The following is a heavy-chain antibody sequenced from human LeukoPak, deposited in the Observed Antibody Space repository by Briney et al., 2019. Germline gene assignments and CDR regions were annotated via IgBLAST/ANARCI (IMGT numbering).Heavy chain of an antibody. CDR3: SLYCSSTSCSDY. J-gene: IGHJ4*02. Sequence: GGSLRPSCAASGFTFSSYEMNWVRQAPGKGVEWVSYISSSGSTIYYADSVKGRFTISRDNAKNSLYLRMNSLRAEDTAVYYCSLYCSSTSCSDYWGQGTPVTVSS. CDR2: ISSSGSTI. D-gene: IGHD2-2*01. V-gene: IGHV3-48*03. CDR1: GFTFSSYE.